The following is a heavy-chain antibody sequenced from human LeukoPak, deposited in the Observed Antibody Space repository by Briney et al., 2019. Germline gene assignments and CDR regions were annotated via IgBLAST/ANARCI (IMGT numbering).Heavy chain of an antibody. Sequence: SETLSLTCTVSGGSISSYYWSWIRQPPGKGLEWIGYIYYSGSTNYNPSLKSRVTISVDTSKNQFSLKLSSVTAADTAVYYCAREPPLGIVGTPGHFDYWGQGTLVTVSS. CDR3: AREPPLGIVGTPGHFDY. V-gene: IGHV4-59*01. CDR2: IYYSGST. J-gene: IGHJ4*02. D-gene: IGHD1-26*01. CDR1: GGSISSYY.